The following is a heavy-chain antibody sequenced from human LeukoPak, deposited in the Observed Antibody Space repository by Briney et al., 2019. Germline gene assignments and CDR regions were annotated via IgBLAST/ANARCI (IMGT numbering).Heavy chain of an antibody. CDR3: AKDHRIAVAGPFKTRAEYFQH. CDR2: ISYDGSNK. Sequence: PGRSLRLSCAASGFTFSSYGMHWVRQAPGKGLEWVAVISYDGSNKYYADSVKGRFNISRDNSKNTLYLQMNSLRAEDTAVYYCAKDHRIAVAGPFKTRAEYFQHWGQGTLVTVSS. D-gene: IGHD6-19*01. J-gene: IGHJ1*01. V-gene: IGHV3-30*18. CDR1: GFTFSSYG.